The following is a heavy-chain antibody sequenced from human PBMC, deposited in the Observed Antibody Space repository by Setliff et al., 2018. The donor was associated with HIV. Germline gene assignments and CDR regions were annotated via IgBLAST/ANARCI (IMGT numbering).Heavy chain of an antibody. CDR3: ARNIEWEPYAFDI. CDR1: GGSISSSSYY. CDR2: FHSSGST. V-gene: IGHV4-39*07. D-gene: IGHD1-26*01. J-gene: IGHJ3*02. Sequence: SETLSLTCNVSGGSISSSSYYWGWIRQPPGKGLEWIGSFHSSGSTNYNPSLKSRVTISVDTSKNQFSLKLTSVTAADTAVYYCARNIEWEPYAFDIWGQGTMVTVSS.